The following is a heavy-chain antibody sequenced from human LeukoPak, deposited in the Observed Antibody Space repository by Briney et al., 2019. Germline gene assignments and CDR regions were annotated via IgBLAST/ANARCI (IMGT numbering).Heavy chain of an antibody. CDR2: ISSSGSTI. J-gene: IGHJ4*02. V-gene: IGHV3-48*04. CDR1: GVTFSSYR. D-gene: IGHD6-19*01. CDR3: ARDPSAGYYFDF. Sequence: GGSLRLSCAASGVTFSSYRVNWVRQAPGKGLEWVSYISSSGSTIYYADSVKGRFTISRDNAKNSLYLQMNSLRAEDTAVYYCARDPSAGYYFDFWGQGTLVTVSS.